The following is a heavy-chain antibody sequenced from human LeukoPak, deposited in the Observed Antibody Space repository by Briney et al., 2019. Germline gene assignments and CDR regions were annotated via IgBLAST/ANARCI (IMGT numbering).Heavy chain of an antibody. V-gene: IGHV1-46*01. CDR3: ARGPTDIDFDY. Sequence: ASVKVSCKSSGYTFTKSDYIHWVRQAPGQGLEWMGIINPSDGTTFYAQKFQGRVTLTRDTSTNTVFMELSSLRSDDTAVFYCARGPTDIDFDYWGQGSLVTVSS. J-gene: IGHJ4*02. CDR1: GYTFTKSDY. CDR2: INPSDGTT.